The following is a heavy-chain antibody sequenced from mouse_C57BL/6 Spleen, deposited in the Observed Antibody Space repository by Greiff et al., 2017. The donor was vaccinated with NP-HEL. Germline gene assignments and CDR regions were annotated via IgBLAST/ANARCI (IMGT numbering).Heavy chain of an antibody. D-gene: IGHD4-1*01. CDR2: IDPSDSYT. CDR3: ARHLTGRYFDY. CDR1: GYTFTSYW. J-gene: IGHJ2*01. V-gene: IGHV1-50*01. Sequence: VQLQHPGAELVKPGASVKLSCKASGYTFTSYWMQWVKQRPGQGLEWIGEIDPSDSYTNYNQKFKGKATLTVDTSSSTAYMQLSSLTSEDSAVYYCARHLTGRYFDYWGQGTTLTVAS.